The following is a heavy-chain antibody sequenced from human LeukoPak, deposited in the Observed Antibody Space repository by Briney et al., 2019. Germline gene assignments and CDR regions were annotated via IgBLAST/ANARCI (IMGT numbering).Heavy chain of an antibody. J-gene: IGHJ3*02. Sequence: SETLSLTCAVYGGSFSGYYWSWIRQPPGKGLEWIGEINHSGSTNYNPSLKSRVTISVDTSKNQFSLKLSSVTAADTAVYYCASPLIAAAAPGDAFDIWGQGTMVTVSS. CDR2: INHSGST. D-gene: IGHD6-13*01. CDR1: GGSFSGYY. V-gene: IGHV4-34*01. CDR3: ASPLIAAAAPGDAFDI.